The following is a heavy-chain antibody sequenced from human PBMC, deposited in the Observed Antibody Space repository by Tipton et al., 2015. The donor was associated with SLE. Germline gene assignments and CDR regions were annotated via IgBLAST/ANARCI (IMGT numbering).Heavy chain of an antibody. D-gene: IGHD2-2*01. CDR1: GFTFSRYS. V-gene: IGHV3-21*03. Sequence: GSLRLSCAASGFTFSRYSMNWVRQAPGKGLEWVSSISSSGTYIYYADSVKGRLTISRDDAKNSLYLQMNSLRAEDTAVYYCARRTCPSSSCYGMDVWGQGSTVTVSS. CDR2: ISSSGTYI. CDR3: ARRTCPSSSCYGMDV. J-gene: IGHJ6*02.